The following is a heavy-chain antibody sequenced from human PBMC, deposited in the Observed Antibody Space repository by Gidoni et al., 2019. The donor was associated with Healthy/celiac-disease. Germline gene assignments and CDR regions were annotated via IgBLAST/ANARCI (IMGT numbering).Heavy chain of an antibody. CDR1: GYTFTGYY. D-gene: IGHD2-15*01. CDR3: ARDWGGVVTPKNFDY. V-gene: IGHV1-2*02. J-gene: IGHJ4*02. CDR2: INPNSGGT. Sequence: QVQLVQSGAEVKKPGASVKVSCKASGYTFTGYYMHWVRQAPGQGLEWMGWINPNSGGTNYAQKFQGRVTMTRDTSISTAYMELSRLRSDDTAVYYCARDWGGVVTPKNFDYWGQGTLVTVSS.